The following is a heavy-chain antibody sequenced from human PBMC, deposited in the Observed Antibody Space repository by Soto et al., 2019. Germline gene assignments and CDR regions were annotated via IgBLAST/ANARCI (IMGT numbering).Heavy chain of an antibody. Sequence: AGGSLRLSCVASGFSFSGFAMQWVRQAPGKGLEWVAVTSYDGSSEKYADSVKGRFTISRDNSKNTMYLQMNSLRAEDTAVYYCVRDPSSVTTRRLDYWGQGTLVTVSS. CDR1: GFSFSGFA. CDR2: TSYDGSSE. J-gene: IGHJ4*02. D-gene: IGHD1-1*01. V-gene: IGHV3-30-3*01. CDR3: VRDPSSVTTRRLDY.